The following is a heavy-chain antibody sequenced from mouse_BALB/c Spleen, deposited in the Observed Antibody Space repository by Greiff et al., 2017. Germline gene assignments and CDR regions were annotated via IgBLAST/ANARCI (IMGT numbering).Heavy chain of an antibody. CDR2: INPYNDGT. J-gene: IGHJ3*01. V-gene: IGHV1-14*01. CDR1: GYTFTSYV. D-gene: IGHD2-3*01. CDR3: ARNDGYSPFAY. Sequence: VQLKESGPELVKPGASVKMSCKASGYTFTSYVMHWVKQKPGQGLEWIGYINPYNDGTKYNEKFKGKATLTSDKSSSTAYMELNSLTSEDSAVYYCARNDGYSPFAYWGQGTLVTVSA.